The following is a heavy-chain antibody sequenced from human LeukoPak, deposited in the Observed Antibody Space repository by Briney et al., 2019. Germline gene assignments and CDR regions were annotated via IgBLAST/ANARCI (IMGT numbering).Heavy chain of an antibody. D-gene: IGHD5-18*01. J-gene: IGHJ4*02. CDR1: GGSISSGGYY. CDR3: ARYNPGHTAMPFDY. V-gene: IGHV4-31*03. CDR2: IYYSGST. Sequence: SETLSLTCTVSGGSISSGGYYWSWLRQHPGKGLEWIGYIYYSGSTYYNPSLKSRVTISVDTSKNQFSLKLSSVTAADTAVYWCARYNPGHTAMPFDYWGQGTLVTVSS.